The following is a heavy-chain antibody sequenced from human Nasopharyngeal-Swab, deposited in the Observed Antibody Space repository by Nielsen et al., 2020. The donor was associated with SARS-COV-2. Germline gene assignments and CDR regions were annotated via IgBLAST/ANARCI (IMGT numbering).Heavy chain of an antibody. J-gene: IGHJ6*03. CDR1: GFTFRSYG. Sequence: GESLKISCAAPGFTFRSYGIHWVRLAPGKGPEWVALISYDGGNKYYADSVKGRFTISRDNSKNTLYLQMNSLRAEDTAVYHCAKEVVPRNYYYNYYMDVWGIGTTVTVSS. D-gene: IGHD3-22*01. V-gene: IGHV3-30*18. CDR3: AKEVVPRNYYYNYYMDV. CDR2: ISYDGGNK.